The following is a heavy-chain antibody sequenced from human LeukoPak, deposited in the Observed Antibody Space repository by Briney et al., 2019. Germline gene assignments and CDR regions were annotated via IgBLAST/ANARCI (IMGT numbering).Heavy chain of an antibody. CDR1: GFTFSSYE. V-gene: IGHV3-21*01. CDR2: IGSSSSCI. Sequence: GGSLRLSCAASGFTFSSYEMNWVRQAPGKGLEWVSSIGSSSSCIYYADSVKGRFTISRDNAKNSLYLQMNSLRAEDTAVYYCARALGYCSGGSCYSDYWGQGTLVTVSS. J-gene: IGHJ4*02. D-gene: IGHD2-15*01. CDR3: ARALGYCSGGSCYSDY.